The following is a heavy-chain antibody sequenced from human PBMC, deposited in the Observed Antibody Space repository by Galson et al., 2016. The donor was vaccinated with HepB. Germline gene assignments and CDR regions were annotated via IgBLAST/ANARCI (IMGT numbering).Heavy chain of an antibody. D-gene: IGHD3-3*01. CDR2: IYPSRGDA. V-gene: IGHV1-46*01. CDR3: AKDQTESDFWSSYYSYFDY. Sequence: SVKVSCKASGYTFTSYYMHWVRQAPGQGLEWMGIIYPSRGDANYAQNFQGRVTMTRDTSTSTVYMELSSLRSEDTAVYYCAKDQTESDFWSSYYSYFDYWGQGTLVTVSS. CDR1: GYTFTSYY. J-gene: IGHJ4*02.